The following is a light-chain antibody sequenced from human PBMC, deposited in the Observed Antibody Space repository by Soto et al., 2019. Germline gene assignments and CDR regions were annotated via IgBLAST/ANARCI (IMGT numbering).Light chain of an antibody. J-gene: IGLJ3*02. CDR2: GNS. Sequence: QSVLTQPPSVSGAPGQRGTISCTGSRSNIGAGYDVHWYQQLPGTAPKLLIDGNSNRPSGVPDRFSGSKSGTSASLAITGLQAEDEADYDCQSYDSSLSDWVFGGGTKLTVL. CDR3: QSYDSSLSDWV. CDR1: RSNIGAGYD. V-gene: IGLV1-40*01.